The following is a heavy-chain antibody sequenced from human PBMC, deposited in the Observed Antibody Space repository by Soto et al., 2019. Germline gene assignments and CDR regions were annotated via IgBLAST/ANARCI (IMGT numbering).Heavy chain of an antibody. Sequence: QVQLVESGGGVVQPGTSLRLSCAASGFIFSTYGMHWVRQAPGKGLEWVAVISYDGSKKNYADSVKGRFTISRDNSQTTLHLQLNSLRAEDTAVYYCANSGEYSSGWYRGYLDYWGQGTLVTVAS. D-gene: IGHD6-19*01. CDR1: GFIFSTYG. CDR3: ANSGEYSSGWYRGYLDY. J-gene: IGHJ4*02. CDR2: ISYDGSKK. V-gene: IGHV3-30*18.